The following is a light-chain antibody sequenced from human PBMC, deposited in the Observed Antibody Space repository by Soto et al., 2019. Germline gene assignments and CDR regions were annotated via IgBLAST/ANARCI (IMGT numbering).Light chain of an antibody. CDR2: GVS. J-gene: IGKJ4*01. Sequence: IQMTQSPSTVSAYVGDRVTITCRASQSITTWLAWYQQRPGKAPKILIYGVSSLQAGVPYRFSGSGSGTDFTLTISSLQPEDVAAYYCQKYNSAPLTFGGGTKVDIK. CDR3: QKYNSAPLT. V-gene: IGKV1-27*01. CDR1: QSITTW.